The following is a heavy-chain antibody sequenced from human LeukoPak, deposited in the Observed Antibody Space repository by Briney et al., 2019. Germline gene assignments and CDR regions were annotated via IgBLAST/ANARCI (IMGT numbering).Heavy chain of an antibody. CDR3: ARLYDYVWGNYRHKGYCFDY. V-gene: IGHV4-39*01. CDR2: VYYSGST. J-gene: IGHJ4*02. Sequence: SETLSLTCTVSGGSISSSSYYWGWIRQPPGKGLEWIGSVYYSGSTYYNPSLKSRVSISVDTSKNQFSLKLNSVTAADTAVYYCARLYDYVWGNYRHKGYCFDYWGQGTLVTVSS. D-gene: IGHD3-16*02. CDR1: GGSISSSSYY.